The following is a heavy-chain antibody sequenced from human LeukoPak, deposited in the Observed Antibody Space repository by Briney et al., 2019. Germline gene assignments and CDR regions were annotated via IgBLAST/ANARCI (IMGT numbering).Heavy chain of an antibody. J-gene: IGHJ4*02. D-gene: IGHD3-16*01. CDR1: EFTFSIYW. CDR2: IKQDGSGK. V-gene: IGHV3-7*01. Sequence: GGSLRLSCAASEFTFSIYWMSWVRQAPGKGLEWVANIKQDGSGKYYVDSVKGRFTISRDNAKNSLYLQMNSLRAEDTAVYYCARENSGGSAFDYWGQGTLVTVSS. CDR3: ARENSGGSAFDY.